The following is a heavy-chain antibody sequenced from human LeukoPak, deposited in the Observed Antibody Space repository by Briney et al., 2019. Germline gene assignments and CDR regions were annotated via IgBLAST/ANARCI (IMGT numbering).Heavy chain of an antibody. CDR2: IYYSGST. CDR1: GGSISSNSYY. Sequence: SETLSLTCAVSGGSISSNSYYWGWIRQPPGKGLEWIGSIYYSGSTYYNPSLKSRVTISVDTSKNQFSLKLSSVTAADTAVYYCARAPILSPYYDYVWGSYRLYFDYWGQGTLVTVSS. D-gene: IGHD3-16*02. V-gene: IGHV4-39*01. J-gene: IGHJ4*02. CDR3: ARAPILSPYYDYVWGSYRLYFDY.